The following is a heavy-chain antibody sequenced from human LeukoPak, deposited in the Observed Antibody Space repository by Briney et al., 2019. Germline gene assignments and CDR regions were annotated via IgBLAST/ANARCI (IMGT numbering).Heavy chain of an antibody. D-gene: IGHD6-13*01. CDR2: IYYSGGT. CDR3: ARRAAAVGTYYMDV. Sequence: SETLSLTCSVSGGSISSYYWTWIRQPPGKGLEWIGYIYYSGGTNYNPSLKSRVTISVDTSKNQFSLKLNSVTAADTAVYYCARRAAAVGTYYMDVWGKGTTVTVSS. J-gene: IGHJ6*03. V-gene: IGHV4-59*01. CDR1: GGSISSYY.